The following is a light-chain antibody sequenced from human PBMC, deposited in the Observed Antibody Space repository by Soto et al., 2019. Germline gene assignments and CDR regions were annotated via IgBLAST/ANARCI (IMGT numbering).Light chain of an antibody. CDR1: QSVDIN. CDR3: QQYRSWPRT. V-gene: IGKV3-15*01. CDR2: GAS. J-gene: IGKJ1*01. Sequence: EIVLTQSPATLSVSPGERVTLSCRASQSVDINLAWYQQKPGQPPRLLIYGASTSATDMSGTFSGRGSGTEFTLTIISLRPEDFAVYYCQQYRSWPRTFGQGTKVEMK.